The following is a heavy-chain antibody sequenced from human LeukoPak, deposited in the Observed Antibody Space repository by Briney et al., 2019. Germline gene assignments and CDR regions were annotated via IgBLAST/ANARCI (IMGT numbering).Heavy chain of an antibody. CDR2: FDPEDGET. D-gene: IGHD1-26*01. Sequence: ASLKVSCKVSGYTLTQLSMHWVRQAPGKGLEWMGGFDPEDGETIYAQKFQGRVTMTEDTSTDTAYMELSSLRSEDTAVYYCATMYSGSYAAASSWFDPWGQGTLVTVSS. V-gene: IGHV1-24*01. J-gene: IGHJ5*02. CDR3: ATMYSGSYAAASSWFDP. CDR1: GYTLTQLS.